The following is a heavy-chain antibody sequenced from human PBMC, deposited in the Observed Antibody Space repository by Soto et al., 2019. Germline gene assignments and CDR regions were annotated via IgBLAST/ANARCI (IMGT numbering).Heavy chain of an antibody. CDR1: GFTFSNFG. CDR3: AGGSGSYYV. D-gene: IGHD1-26*01. V-gene: IGHV3-30*03. Sequence: QVQVVESGGGVVHPEKSLRLSCAASGFTFSNFGMHWVRQAPGKGLEWVAVISNDGTSENYAQSVKGRFTISRDNSKNTLYLQMNSRRAEDTAVYYCAGGSGSYYVWGQGTLVTVSS. J-gene: IGHJ4*02. CDR2: ISNDGTSE.